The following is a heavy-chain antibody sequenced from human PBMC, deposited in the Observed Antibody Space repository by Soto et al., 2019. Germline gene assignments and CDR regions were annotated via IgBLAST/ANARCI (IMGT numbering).Heavy chain of an antibody. D-gene: IGHD3-10*01. CDR2: ISGGGDTT. J-gene: IGHJ4*02. CDR3: AKGRGGSGSLTPRVDV. Sequence: EVQLLESGGDLVQPGGSLRLSCAASGFTFNNYAMTWVRQAPGKGLEWVSAISGGGDTTSYADSVKGRFTVSRDGSKNTLYLQMSSLRAEDTALYYCAKGRGGSGSLTPRVDVWGQGTLVTVSS. V-gene: IGHV3-23*01. CDR1: GFTFNNYA.